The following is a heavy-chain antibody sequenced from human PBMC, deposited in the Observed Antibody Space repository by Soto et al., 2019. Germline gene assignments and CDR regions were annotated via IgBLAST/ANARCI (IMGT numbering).Heavy chain of an antibody. D-gene: IGHD2-2*01. Sequence: QVQLQESGPGLVKPSETLSLTCAVSGDSISGSQWWRWVRLPRGKGLDWIGEISHTGTTNYNPSLKRRVPMSVDKPKNQFSLNLTSVTAADTAVYYCARVLSSRDEYFDYWGQGTVVTVSP. CDR3: ARVLSSRDEYFDY. CDR2: ISHTGTT. CDR1: GDSISGSQW. V-gene: IGHV4-4*02. J-gene: IGHJ4*02.